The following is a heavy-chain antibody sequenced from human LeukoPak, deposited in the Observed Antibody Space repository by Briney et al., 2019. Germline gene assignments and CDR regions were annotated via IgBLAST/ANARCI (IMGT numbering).Heavy chain of an antibody. CDR3: ARVTTYYYDSSGYYNAFDI. D-gene: IGHD3-22*01. Sequence: GGSLRLSCAASGFTFSSYSMNWARQAPGKGLEWVSSISSSSSYIYYADSVKGRFTISRDNAKNSLYLQMNSLRAEDTAVYYCARVTTYYYDSSGYYNAFDIWGQGTMVTVSS. V-gene: IGHV3-21*01. CDR2: ISSSSSYI. J-gene: IGHJ3*02. CDR1: GFTFSSYS.